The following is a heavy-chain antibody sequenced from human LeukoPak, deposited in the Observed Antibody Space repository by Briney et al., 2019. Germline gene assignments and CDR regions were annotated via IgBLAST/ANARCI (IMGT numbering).Heavy chain of an antibody. CDR3: ARGGILTGYFDY. V-gene: IGHV4-31*03. Sequence: SQTLSLTCTVSGGSISSGGYYWIWIPQHPGKGLEWIGYIYYSGSTYYNPSLKSRVTISVDTSKNQFSLKLSSVTAADTAVYYCARGGILTGYFDYWGQGTLVTVSS. J-gene: IGHJ4*02. D-gene: IGHD3-9*01. CDR2: IYYSGST. CDR1: GGSISSGGYY.